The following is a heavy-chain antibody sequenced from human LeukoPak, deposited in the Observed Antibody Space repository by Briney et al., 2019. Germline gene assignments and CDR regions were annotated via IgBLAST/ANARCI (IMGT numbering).Heavy chain of an antibody. J-gene: IGHJ4*02. CDR3: AKDRTLYSSGYFDY. Sequence: GGSLRLSCTTSGFTFGDCGLSWFRQAPGKGLEWVSAISGSGGSTYYTDSVKGRFTISRDSSKNTLYLQMNSLRAEDTAVYYCAKDRTLYSSGYFDYWGQGTLVTVSS. CDR2: ISGSGGST. CDR1: GFTFGDCG. V-gene: IGHV3-23*01. D-gene: IGHD3-22*01.